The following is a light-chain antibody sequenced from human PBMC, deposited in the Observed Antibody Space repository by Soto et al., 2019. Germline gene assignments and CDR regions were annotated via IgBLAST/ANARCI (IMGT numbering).Light chain of an antibody. Sequence: ERTMTQSPATLSLSPGETATLSCRASQTISKNLAWYQQKPGQAPRLLIYDASTRATDIPDRFSGSGSGTEFTLTISSLKSEDFAVYYCQQYHDWPPWTFGQGTKVDIK. V-gene: IGKV3-15*01. CDR1: QTISKN. CDR3: QQYHDWPPWT. CDR2: DAS. J-gene: IGKJ1*01.